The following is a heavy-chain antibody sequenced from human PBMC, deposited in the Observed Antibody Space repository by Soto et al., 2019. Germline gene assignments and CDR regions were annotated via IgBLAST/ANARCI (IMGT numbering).Heavy chain of an antibody. Sequence: GGSLRLSCAASGFTFSSYWMHWVRQAPGKGLVWVSRINSDGSSTSYADSVKGRFTISRDNAKNTLYLQMNSLRAEDTAVYYCARDLCSSTSCYYYYGMDVWGQGTTVTVSS. J-gene: IGHJ6*02. V-gene: IGHV3-74*01. CDR3: ARDLCSSTSCYYYYGMDV. CDR1: GFTFSSYW. D-gene: IGHD2-2*01. CDR2: INSDGSST.